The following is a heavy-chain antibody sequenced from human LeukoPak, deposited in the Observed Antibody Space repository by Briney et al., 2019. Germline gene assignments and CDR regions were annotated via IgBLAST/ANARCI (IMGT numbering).Heavy chain of an antibody. J-gene: IGHJ4*02. CDR2: ISPSGSP. CDR1: GGSISSSY. Sequence: PSETLSLTCTVSGGSISSSYWSWIRQPPGKGLEWIGNISPSGSPNYNPSLKSRVTISVDTSKNQFSLKLSSVTAADTAVYYCARMEGIEQQQPSEGFDYWGQGTLVTVSS. CDR3: ARMEGIEQQQPSEGFDY. V-gene: IGHV4-4*09. D-gene: IGHD6-13*01.